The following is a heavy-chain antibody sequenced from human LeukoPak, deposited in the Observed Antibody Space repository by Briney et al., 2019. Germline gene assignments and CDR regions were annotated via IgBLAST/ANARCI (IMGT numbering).Heavy chain of an antibody. D-gene: IGHD3-3*01. CDR2: INHSGST. CDR1: GGSFSGYY. V-gene: IGHV4-34*01. J-gene: IGHJ5*02. Sequence: SETLSLTCAVYGGSFSGYYWSWIRQPPGKGLEWIGEINHSGSTNYNPSLKSRVTLSVDTSKKQFSLKLSSVTAADTAVYYCARGSYDFWSGPPHAWFDPWGQGTLVTVSS. CDR3: ARGSYDFWSGPPHAWFDP.